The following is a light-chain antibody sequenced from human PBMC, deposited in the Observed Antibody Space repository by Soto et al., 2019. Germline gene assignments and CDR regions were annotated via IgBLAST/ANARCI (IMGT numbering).Light chain of an antibody. CDR3: SSYTSSSSVV. CDR1: SSDVGGYDS. CDR2: DVS. V-gene: IGLV2-14*03. J-gene: IGLJ2*01. Sequence: QSVLTQPASVSGSPGQSLTISCTGTSSDVGGYDSVSWYQHHPGKAPRLMIYDVSNWPSGISNRFSASKSGNTASLTISGLQAEDEANYYCSSYTSSSSVVFGGGTKLTVL.